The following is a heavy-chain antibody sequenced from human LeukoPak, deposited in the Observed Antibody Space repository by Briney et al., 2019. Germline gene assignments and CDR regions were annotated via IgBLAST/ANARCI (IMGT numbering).Heavy chain of an antibody. J-gene: IGHJ4*02. V-gene: IGHV3-33*06. CDR2: IGYDGSTK. CDR1: GFSFSSFG. Sequence: GGSLRLSCAASGFSFSSFGMHWVRQAPGKGLEWVAVIGYDGSTKYYADSVKGRFTISRDNSKNTLYLQMDSLRAEDTAVYHCAKTNGYYDYWGRGTLVTVSS. CDR3: AKTNGYYDY. D-gene: IGHD3-22*01.